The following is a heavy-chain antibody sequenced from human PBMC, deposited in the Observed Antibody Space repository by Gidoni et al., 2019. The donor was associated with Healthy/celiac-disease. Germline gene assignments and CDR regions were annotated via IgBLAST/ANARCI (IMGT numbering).Heavy chain of an antibody. CDR3: ARDRYPMVQGVIMFGNWFDP. Sequence: QVQLVQSGAEVKKPGSSVKVSCKASGGTFSSYAIRWVRQAPGQGLEWMGRIIPILGIANYAQKFQGRVTITADKSTSTAYMELSSLRSEDTAVYYCARDRYPMVQGVIMFGNWFDPWGQGTLVTVSS. V-gene: IGHV1-69*04. D-gene: IGHD3-10*01. J-gene: IGHJ5*02. CDR2: IIPILGIA. CDR1: GGTFSSYA.